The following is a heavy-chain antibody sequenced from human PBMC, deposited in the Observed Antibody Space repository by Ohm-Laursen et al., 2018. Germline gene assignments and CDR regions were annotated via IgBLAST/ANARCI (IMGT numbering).Heavy chain of an antibody. CDR3: AREELESSGWAD. CDR2: ISSSSSYI. J-gene: IGHJ4*02. D-gene: IGHD6-19*01. Sequence: SLRLSCTASGFTFSDYFMTWIRQAPGKGLEWVSSISSSSSYIYYADSVKGRFTISRDNAKNTLYLQMNSLRAEDTAVYYCAREELESSGWADWGQGTLVTVSS. CDR1: GFTFSDYF. V-gene: IGHV3-11*06.